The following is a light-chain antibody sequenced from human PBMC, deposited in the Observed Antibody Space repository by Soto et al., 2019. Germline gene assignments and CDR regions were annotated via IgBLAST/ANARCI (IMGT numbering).Light chain of an antibody. Sequence: EIVLTQSPGTLSLSPGERATLSCRASQSVSNYLVWYQQKPGQAPRLLIYGASSRATGIPDRFSGSGSGTDFPLTISRLEPEDFAVYYCQQYGGSPQTFGQGTKVEIK. CDR3: QQYGGSPQT. V-gene: IGKV3-20*01. CDR2: GAS. J-gene: IGKJ1*01. CDR1: QSVSNY.